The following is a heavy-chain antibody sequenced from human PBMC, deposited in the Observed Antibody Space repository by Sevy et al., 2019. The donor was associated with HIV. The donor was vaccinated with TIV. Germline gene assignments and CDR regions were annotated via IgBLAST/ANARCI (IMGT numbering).Heavy chain of an antibody. CDR3: ARHRDYVTMVRGIDQ. CDR2: MYYSGST. V-gene: IGHV4-39*01. D-gene: IGHD3-10*01. J-gene: IGHJ4*02. CDR1: GGSISSSGSY. Sequence: SETLSLTCTVSGGSISSSGSYWGWIRQPPGKGLEWIGSMYYSGSTYHSPSLQTRITISVDTSKNQFSLRLSSVIAADTAVYYCARHRDYVTMVRGIDQWGQGTLVTVSS.